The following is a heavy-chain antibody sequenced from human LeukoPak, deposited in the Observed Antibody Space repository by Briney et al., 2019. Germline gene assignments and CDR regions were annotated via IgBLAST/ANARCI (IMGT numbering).Heavy chain of an antibody. Sequence: GGSLRLSCAASGFTFSSYAMSWVRQAPGKGLEWVSAISGSGGSTYYADSVKGRFTISRDNSKNTLYLQMNSLRAEDTAVYYCAKTNSYSYGYEGIKEAYFDYWGQGTLVTVSS. J-gene: IGHJ4*02. CDR1: GFTFSSYA. CDR2: ISGSGGST. V-gene: IGHV3-23*01. D-gene: IGHD5-18*01. CDR3: AKTNSYSYGYEGIKEAYFDY.